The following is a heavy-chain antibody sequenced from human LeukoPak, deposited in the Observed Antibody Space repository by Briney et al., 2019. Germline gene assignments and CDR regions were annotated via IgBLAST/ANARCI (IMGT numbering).Heavy chain of an antibody. D-gene: IGHD6-13*01. CDR1: GFTFSSYA. J-gene: IGHJ4*02. Sequence: LRLSCAASGFTFSSYAMSWFRQAPGKGLEWIGYIYQNGNTYYNPSLKSRVTISVDRSKNQFSLNLSSVTAADTAVYYCGRGGIAAAASGIDYWGQGTLVAVSS. V-gene: IGHV4-30-2*01. CDR2: IYQNGNT. CDR3: GRGGIAAAASGIDY.